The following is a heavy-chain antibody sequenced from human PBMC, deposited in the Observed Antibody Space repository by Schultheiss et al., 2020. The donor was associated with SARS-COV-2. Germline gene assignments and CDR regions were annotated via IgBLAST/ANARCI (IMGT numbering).Heavy chain of an antibody. V-gene: IGHV1-46*03. CDR1: GYIFSNYY. Sequence: ASVKVSCKASGYIFSNYYINWVRQAPGQGLEWMGIIDPRGGTTTYAQKFQGRLTMTMDTSTSTAFMEVTNLRSDDTAVYYCARAPSQFYGMDVWGQGTTVTVSS. D-gene: IGHD5-24*01. CDR3: ARAPSQFYGMDV. J-gene: IGHJ6*02. CDR2: IDPRGGTT.